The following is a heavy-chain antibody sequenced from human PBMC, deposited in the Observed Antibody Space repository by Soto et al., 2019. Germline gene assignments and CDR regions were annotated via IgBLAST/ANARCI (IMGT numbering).Heavy chain of an antibody. D-gene: IGHD1-7*01. Sequence: GGSLRLSCAASGFTFSSYGMHWVRQAPGKGLEWVAVISYDGSNKYYADSVKGRFTISRDNSKNTLYLQMNSLRAEDTAVYYCAKDFSTRYNWNYGYDHNYYYGMDVWGQGTTVTVSS. CDR1: GFTFSSYG. CDR3: AKDFSTRYNWNYGYDHNYYYGMDV. CDR2: ISYDGSNK. V-gene: IGHV3-30*18. J-gene: IGHJ6*02.